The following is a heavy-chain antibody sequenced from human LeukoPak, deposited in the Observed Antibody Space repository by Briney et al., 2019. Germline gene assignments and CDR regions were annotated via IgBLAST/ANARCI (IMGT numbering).Heavy chain of an antibody. CDR1: VYTLIGCY. CDR2: INPNSGGT. D-gene: IGHD3-10*01. Sequence: SVKVSYKASVYTLIGCYMHGLRQAPGQGLEWMGWINPNSGGTNYAQKFQGRVTMIRDPSISTAYMELSRLRSDETAVYYCARMWFRESVSHFDYWGQGTLVTVSS. V-gene: IGHV1-2*02. J-gene: IGHJ4*02. CDR3: ARMWFRESVSHFDY.